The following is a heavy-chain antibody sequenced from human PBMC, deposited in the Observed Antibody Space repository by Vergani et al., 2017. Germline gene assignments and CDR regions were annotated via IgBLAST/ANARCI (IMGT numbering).Heavy chain of an antibody. Sequence: EVQLVESGGGLVQPGGSLRLSCAASGFTFSSYSMNWARQAPGKGLEWVSYISSSSSTIYYADSVKGRFTISRDNAKNSLYLQMNSLRAEDTAVYYCARMRLGGLDYWGQGTLVTVSS. CDR2: ISSSSSTI. V-gene: IGHV3-48*01. CDR3: ARMRLGGLDY. J-gene: IGHJ4*02. D-gene: IGHD3-16*01. CDR1: GFTFSSYS.